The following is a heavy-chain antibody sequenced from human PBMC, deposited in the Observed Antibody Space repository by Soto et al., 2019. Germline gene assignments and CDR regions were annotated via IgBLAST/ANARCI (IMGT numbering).Heavy chain of an antibody. J-gene: IGHJ4*02. Sequence: QVQLVQSGAEGKKPGASVKVSCKASGYTFTSYGISWVRQAPGQGLEWMGWISAYNGNTNYAQKLQGRVTMSTDTSTSTASMELSSRGSDTTSVHYCAREAARAVLVYSYHRSGYYAHWCQGTLVTVSS. V-gene: IGHV1-18*04. CDR1: GYTFTSYG. CDR2: ISAYNGNT. D-gene: IGHD3-22*01. CDR3: AREAARAVLVYSYHRSGYYAH.